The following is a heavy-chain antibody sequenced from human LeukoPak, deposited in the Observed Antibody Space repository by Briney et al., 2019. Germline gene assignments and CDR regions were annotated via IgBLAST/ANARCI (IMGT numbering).Heavy chain of an antibody. CDR1: GFTFSGFY. CDR3: AKDLDYTTYGYYFDY. J-gene: IGHJ4*02. CDR2: IRSKPNSYTT. V-gene: IGHV3-73*01. D-gene: IGHD4-11*01. Sequence: GGSLRFSCAASGFTFSGFYMHWVRQASGKGLEWVGLIRSKPNSYTTVYAASVQGRFTISRDDSKNTAYLQMNSLRADDTAVYYCAKDLDYTTYGYYFDYWGQGTLVTVSS.